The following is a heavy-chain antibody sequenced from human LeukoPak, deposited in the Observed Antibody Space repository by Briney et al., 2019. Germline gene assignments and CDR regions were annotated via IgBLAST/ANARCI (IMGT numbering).Heavy chain of an antibody. V-gene: IGHV4-34*01. D-gene: IGHD2-15*01. CDR1: GGSFSGYY. J-gene: IGHJ4*02. CDR3: ARESYSGGSCFDY. Sequence: QRSETLSLTCAVYGGSFSGYYWSWIRQPPGKGLEWIGEINHSGSTNYNPSLKSRVTISVDTSKNQFSLKLSSVTAADTAVYYCARESYSGGSCFDYWGQGTLVTVSS. CDR2: INHSGST.